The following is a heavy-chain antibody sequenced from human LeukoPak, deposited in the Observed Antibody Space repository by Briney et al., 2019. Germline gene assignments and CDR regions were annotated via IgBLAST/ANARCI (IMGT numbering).Heavy chain of an antibody. CDR3: ARGVTYYYDSSGYQFDY. D-gene: IGHD3-22*01. J-gene: IGHJ4*02. CDR1: GYTFTGYY. V-gene: IGHV1-2*02. CDR2: INPNSGGT. Sequence: GASVKVSCKASGYTFTGYYMRWVRQAPGQGLEWMGWINPNSGGTNYAQKFQGRVTMTKDTSISTAYMELSRLRSDDTAVYYCARGVTYYYDSSGYQFDYWGQGTLVTVSS.